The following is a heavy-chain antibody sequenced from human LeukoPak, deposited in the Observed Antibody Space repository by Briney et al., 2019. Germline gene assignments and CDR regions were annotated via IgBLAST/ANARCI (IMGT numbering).Heavy chain of an antibody. J-gene: IGHJ4*02. Sequence: ASVKVSCKASGYTFTSYYMHWVRQAPGQGLEWMGWISAYNGNTNYAQKLQGRVTMTTDTSTSTAYMELRSLRSDDTAVYYCARGSGYYDSSGLVYWGQGTLVTVSS. D-gene: IGHD3-22*01. CDR1: GYTFTSYY. CDR3: ARGSGYYDSSGLVY. CDR2: ISAYNGNT. V-gene: IGHV1-18*04.